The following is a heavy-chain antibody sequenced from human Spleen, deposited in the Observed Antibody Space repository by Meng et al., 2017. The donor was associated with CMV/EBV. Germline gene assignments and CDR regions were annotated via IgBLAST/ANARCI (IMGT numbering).Heavy chain of an antibody. CDR3: ARGIKAGRSLYFDY. D-gene: IGHD6-13*01. V-gene: IGHV4-39*07. Sequence: QWPETGPGRASSWGPLPHASTVSVGSISSSSYHWGWIRHPPWNALQWIARIYYSGSTYYHPSLKSRVTISVDTSKNQFSLKLSSVTAADTAVYYCARGIKAGRSLYFDYWGQGTLVTVSS. CDR1: VGSISSSSYH. CDR2: IYYSGST. J-gene: IGHJ4*02.